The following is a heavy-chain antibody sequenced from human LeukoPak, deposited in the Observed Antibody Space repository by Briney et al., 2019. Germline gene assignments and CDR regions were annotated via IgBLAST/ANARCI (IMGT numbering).Heavy chain of an antibody. CDR3: ARFIAVAGNSWFDP. CDR1: GGTFSSYA. CDR2: IIPIFGTA. D-gene: IGHD6-19*01. V-gene: IGHV1-69*01. Sequence: GSSVKVSCKASGGTFSSYAISWVRQAPGQGLEWMGGIIPIFGTANYAQKFQGRVTITADESTSTAYMELSSLRSADTAVYYCARFIAVAGNSWFDPWGQGTLVTVSS. J-gene: IGHJ5*02.